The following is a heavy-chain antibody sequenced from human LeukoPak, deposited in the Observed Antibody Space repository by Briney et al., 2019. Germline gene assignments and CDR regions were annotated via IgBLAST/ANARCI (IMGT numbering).Heavy chain of an antibody. CDR2: ISGSSSDI. D-gene: IGHD1-26*01. Sequence: PGGSLRLSCAASRFTFSSYSMNWVRQAPGKGLEWVSSISGSSSDIYYADSVKGRFSISRDNAKNSLYLQMKCPRAEDTAVYYCARRGYHDYSGFDYWGQGTLVTVSS. V-gene: IGHV3-21*01. CDR3: ARRGYHDYSGFDY. J-gene: IGHJ4*02. CDR1: RFTFSSYS.